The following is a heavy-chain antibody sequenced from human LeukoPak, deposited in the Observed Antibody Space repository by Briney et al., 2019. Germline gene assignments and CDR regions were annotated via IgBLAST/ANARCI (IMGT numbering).Heavy chain of an antibody. J-gene: IGHJ5*02. Sequence: SETLSLTCAVYGGSFSGYYWSWIRQPPGKGLEWIGEINHSGSTNYNPSLKSRVTISVDTSKNQFSLKLSSVTAADTAVYYCARVPELPMVRGVIVLGFDPWGQGTLVTVSS. CDR3: ARVPELPMVRGVIVLGFDP. CDR2: INHSGST. D-gene: IGHD3-10*01. V-gene: IGHV4-34*01. CDR1: GGSFSGYY.